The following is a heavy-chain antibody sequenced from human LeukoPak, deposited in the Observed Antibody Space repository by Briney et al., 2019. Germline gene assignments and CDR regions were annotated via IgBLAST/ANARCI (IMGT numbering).Heavy chain of an antibody. Sequence: PGGSLRLSCAASGFTVSSNYMSWVRQAPGKGLEWVSVIYSGGSTYYADSVKGRFTISRDNSKNTLYLQMNSLRAEDTAVYYCAREPGRTQSYYDFWSSYYTYGDYWGQGTLVTVSS. CDR1: GFTVSSNY. CDR2: IYSGGST. CDR3: AREPGRTQSYYDFWSSYYTYGDY. D-gene: IGHD3-3*01. V-gene: IGHV3-66*01. J-gene: IGHJ4*02.